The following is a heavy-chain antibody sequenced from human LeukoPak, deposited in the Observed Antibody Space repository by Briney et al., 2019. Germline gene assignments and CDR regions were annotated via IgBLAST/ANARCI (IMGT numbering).Heavy chain of an antibody. D-gene: IGHD6-19*01. CDR2: TYYGGST. CDR3: ARQQTYSSGWYYFDY. V-gene: IGHV4-59*08. Sequence: SETLSLTCTVSGGSISSYYWSWIRQPPEKGLEWIGYTYYGGSTNYNPSLKGRVTISRDTSKNQFSLKLTSVTAADTAVYYCARQQTYSSGWYYFDYWGQGTLVTVSS. CDR1: GGSISSYY. J-gene: IGHJ4*02.